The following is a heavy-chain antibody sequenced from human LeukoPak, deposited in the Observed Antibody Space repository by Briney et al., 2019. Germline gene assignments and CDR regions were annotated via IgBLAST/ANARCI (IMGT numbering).Heavy chain of an antibody. J-gene: IGHJ4*02. CDR2: IYYSGST. CDR1: GGSISSGDYY. D-gene: IGHD5-12*01. Sequence: PSETLSLTCTVSGGSISSGDYYWGWIRQPPGKGLEWIGSIYYSGSTYYNPSLKSRVTISVDTSKNQFSLKLSSVTAADTAVYYCARQSQYSGSQAPDYWGQGTLVTVSS. V-gene: IGHV4-39*01. CDR3: ARQSQYSGSQAPDY.